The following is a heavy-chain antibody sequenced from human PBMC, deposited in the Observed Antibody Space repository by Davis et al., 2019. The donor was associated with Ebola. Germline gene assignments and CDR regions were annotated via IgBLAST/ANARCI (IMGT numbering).Heavy chain of an antibody. J-gene: IGHJ5*02. Sequence: PGGSLRLSCAASGFTLTSYSMTWVRQAPGKGLEWVSGISGGGGSTYYADSVKGRFTFSRDNSKNTLYLQMNSLRAEDTAIYYCAKSAGTPGWFGPWGQGTLVTVSS. CDR2: ISGGGGST. CDR3: AKSAGTPGWFGP. D-gene: IGHD1-1*01. CDR1: GFTLTSYS. V-gene: IGHV3-23*01.